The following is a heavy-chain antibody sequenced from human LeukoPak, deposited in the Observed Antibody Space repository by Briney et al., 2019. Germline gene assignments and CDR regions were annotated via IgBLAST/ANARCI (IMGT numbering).Heavy chain of an antibody. J-gene: IGHJ4*02. V-gene: IGHV1-46*01. Sequence: ASVKVSCKASGYTFTGYYMHWVRQAPGQGLEWMGIINPSGGSTSYAQKFQGRVTMTRDTSTSTVYMELNSLRAEDTAVYYCAKGLWFGELTWDYWGQGTLVTVSS. CDR3: AKGLWFGELTWDY. CDR1: GYTFTGYY. D-gene: IGHD3-10*01. CDR2: INPSGGST.